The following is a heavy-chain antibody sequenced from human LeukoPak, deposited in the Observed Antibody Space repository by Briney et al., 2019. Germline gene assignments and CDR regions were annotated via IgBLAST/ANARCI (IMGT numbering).Heavy chain of an antibody. CDR1: GGSISSYY. CDR2: IYYSGST. J-gene: IGHJ4*02. D-gene: IGHD3-10*01. V-gene: IGHV4-59*01. Sequence: KPSETLSLTCTVSGGSISSYYWSWIRQPPGKGLEWIGYIYYSGSTNYNPSLKSRVTISVDTSKNQFSLKRSSVTAADTAVYYCARVRGVVRYYFDYWGQGTLVTVSS. CDR3: ARVRGVVRYYFDY.